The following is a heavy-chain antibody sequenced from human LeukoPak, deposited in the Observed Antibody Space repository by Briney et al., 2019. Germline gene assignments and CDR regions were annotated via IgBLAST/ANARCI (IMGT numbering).Heavy chain of an antibody. CDR3: ARDLGRGSGGYNFLADDDY. D-gene: IGHD5-24*01. V-gene: IGHV4-39*07. CDR1: GGSISSSSYY. Sequence: SETLSLTCTVSGGSISSSSYYWGWIRQPPGKGLEWIGSIYYSGSTYYNPSLKSRVTISVDTSKNQFSLKLSSVTAADTAVYYCARDLGRGSGGYNFLADDDYWGQGTLVTVSS. CDR2: IYYSGST. J-gene: IGHJ4*02.